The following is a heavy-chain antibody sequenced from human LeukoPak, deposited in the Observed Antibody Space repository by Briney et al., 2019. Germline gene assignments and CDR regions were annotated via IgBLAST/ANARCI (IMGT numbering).Heavy chain of an antibody. D-gene: IGHD3-22*01. V-gene: IGHV1-2*02. J-gene: IGHJ4*02. Sequence: ASVKVSCKASGYTFTGYYMHWVRQAPGQGLEWMGWINPNSGGTNYAQKFQGRVTMTRDTSISTAYMELSRLRPDDTAVYYCARGGRRTMIVVVTPRYYFDYWGQGTLVTVSS. CDR3: ARGGRRTMIVVVTPRYYFDY. CDR1: GYTFTGYY. CDR2: INPNSGGT.